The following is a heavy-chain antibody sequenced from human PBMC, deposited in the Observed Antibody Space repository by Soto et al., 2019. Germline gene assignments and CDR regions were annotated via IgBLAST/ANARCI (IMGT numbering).Heavy chain of an antibody. D-gene: IGHD6-25*01. CDR1: GFTFSSYA. V-gene: IGHV3-23*01. Sequence: TASGFTFSSYAMSWVRQAPGKGLEWVSAISGSGGSTYYADSVKGRFTISRDNSKNTLYLQMNSLGAEETAVYYWAKGGQRRGGGYFDYWGQGTLVTVSS. CDR3: AKGGQRRGGGYFDY. J-gene: IGHJ4*02. CDR2: ISGSGGST.